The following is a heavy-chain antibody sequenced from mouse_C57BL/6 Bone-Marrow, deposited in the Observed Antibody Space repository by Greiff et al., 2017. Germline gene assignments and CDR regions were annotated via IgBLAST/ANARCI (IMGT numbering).Heavy chain of an antibody. V-gene: IGHV5-6*01. Sequence: EVQVVESGGDLVKPGGSLNLPCAAPGFTFSSYGMSWFRQTPDKRLEWVATISSGGSYTYYPDSVKGRFTISRDNAKNTLYLQMSSLKSEDTAMYYCARLQLGPWFAYWGLGTLVTVSA. CDR3: ARLQLGPWFAY. CDR2: ISSGGSYT. CDR1: GFTFSSYG. J-gene: IGHJ3*01. D-gene: IGHD4-1*02.